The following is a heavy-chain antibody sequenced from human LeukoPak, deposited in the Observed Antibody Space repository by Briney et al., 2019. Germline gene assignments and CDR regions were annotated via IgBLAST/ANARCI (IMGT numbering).Heavy chain of an antibody. Sequence: SETLSLTCTVSGGSISSFFWSWIRQPPGKGLEWIGYIHYSGSTNYNPPLESRVTISVDTSKNQFSLNLSSVTAADTAVYYCARHEGGNLDFDYWGQGTLVTVSS. D-gene: IGHD4-23*01. CDR3: ARHEGGNLDFDY. CDR1: GGSISSFF. J-gene: IGHJ4*02. V-gene: IGHV4-59*08. CDR2: IHYSGST.